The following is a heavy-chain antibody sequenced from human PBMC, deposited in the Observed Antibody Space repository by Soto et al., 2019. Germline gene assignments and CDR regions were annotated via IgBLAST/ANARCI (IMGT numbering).Heavy chain of an antibody. J-gene: IGHJ6*02. Sequence: VASVKVSCKASGYTFTSYGISWVRQAPGQGHEWMGWISAYNGNTNYAQKLQGRVTMTTDTSTSTAYMELRSLRSDDTAVYYCARDPSDSSGYFQDYYGMDVWGQGTTVTVSS. CDR3: ARDPSDSSGYFQDYYGMDV. D-gene: IGHD3-22*01. CDR1: GYTFTSYG. V-gene: IGHV1-18*01. CDR2: ISAYNGNT.